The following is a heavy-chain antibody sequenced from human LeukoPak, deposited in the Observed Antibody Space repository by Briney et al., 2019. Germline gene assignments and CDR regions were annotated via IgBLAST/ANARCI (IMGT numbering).Heavy chain of an antibody. D-gene: IGHD3-10*01. Sequence: ASVKVSCKASGGTFSSYAISWVRQAPGQGLEWMGGIIPIFGTANYAQKFQGRVTITADESTSTAYMELSSLRFEDTAVYYCASGFGELLLTGFRFDPWGQGPLVTVSS. CDR1: GGTFSSYA. J-gene: IGHJ5*02. CDR3: ASGFGELLLTGFRFDP. CDR2: IIPIFGTA. V-gene: IGHV1-69*13.